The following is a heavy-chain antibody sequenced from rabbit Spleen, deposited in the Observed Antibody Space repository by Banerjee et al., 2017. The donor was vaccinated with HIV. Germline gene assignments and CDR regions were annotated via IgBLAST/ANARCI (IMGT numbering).Heavy chain of an antibody. CDR3: ASDSNGGIHDFDF. V-gene: IGHV1S45*01. J-gene: IGHJ4*01. CDR2: IETGSGST. D-gene: IGHD1-1*01. CDR1: GFSFSSSYW. Sequence: QQQLVESGGGLVKPEGSLTLTCTASGFSFSSSYWMCWVRQAPGKGLEWIGCIETGSGSTYYASWAKGRFTISKTSSTTVTLQMTSLTAADTATYFCASDSNGGIHDFDFWGPGTLVTVS.